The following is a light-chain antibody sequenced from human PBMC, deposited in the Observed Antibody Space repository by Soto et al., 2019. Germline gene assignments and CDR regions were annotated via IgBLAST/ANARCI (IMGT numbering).Light chain of an antibody. J-gene: IGKJ1*01. CDR1: QSIGGW. Sequence: DIQMTQSPSTLSASVGDRVTITCRASQSIGGWLAWYQQKAGKAPKVLIYATSTLQSGVPSRFSGSGSGTQFTLTISSVQPDDSATYYCQQYNTWWNFGQGTKVEVK. V-gene: IGKV1-5*03. CDR3: QQYNTWWN. CDR2: ATS.